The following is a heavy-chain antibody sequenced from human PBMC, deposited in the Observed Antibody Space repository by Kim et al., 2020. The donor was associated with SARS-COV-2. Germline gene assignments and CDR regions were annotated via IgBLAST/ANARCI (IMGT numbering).Heavy chain of an antibody. CDR3: ARAGGDYDFWSGTTFNWFDP. Sequence: RVTISVDTSKNQFSLKLSSVTAADTAVYYCARAGGDYDFWSGTTFNWFDPWGQGTLVTVSS. J-gene: IGHJ5*02. D-gene: IGHD3-3*01. V-gene: IGHV4-34*01.